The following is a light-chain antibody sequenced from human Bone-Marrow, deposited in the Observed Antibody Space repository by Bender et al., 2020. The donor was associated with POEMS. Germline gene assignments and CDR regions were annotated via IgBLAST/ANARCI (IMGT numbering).Light chain of an antibody. Sequence: QTTLTQPVSVSGSPGQSITISCTGASSDIGYSDHVSWYQQRPGKAPELMIYAVTKRPSGISNRFSGSKSGNTASLTISGLQAEDEADYYCCSYADSSTLVLGTGTKVTVL. CDR3: CSYADSSTLV. J-gene: IGLJ1*01. V-gene: IGLV2-23*02. CDR2: AVT. CDR1: SSDIGYSDH.